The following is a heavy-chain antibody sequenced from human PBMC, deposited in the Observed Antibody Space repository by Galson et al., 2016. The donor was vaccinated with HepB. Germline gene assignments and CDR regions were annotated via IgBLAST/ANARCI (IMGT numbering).Heavy chain of an antibody. Sequence: SLRLSCAASGFNFRTHVLHWVRQAPGKGLEWVAVTSSDEGLKFYSDSVKGRFSISRDNSKNTLFLQMNSLTPEDTAVYFCARDPVAGAPHYFDYWGQGTLVTVSS. CDR1: GFNFRTHV. CDR2: TSSDEGLK. D-gene: IGHD2-15*01. J-gene: IGHJ4*02. V-gene: IGHV3-30*03. CDR3: ARDPVAGAPHYFDY.